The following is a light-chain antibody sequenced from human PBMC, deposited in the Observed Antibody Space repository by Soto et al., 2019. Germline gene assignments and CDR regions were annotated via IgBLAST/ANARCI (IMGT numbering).Light chain of an antibody. Sequence: EIVMTQSPATLSVSPGERATLSCRASQSISSNLAWYQQKPGQAPRLLIYGASTRATGIPARFRGSGSGTVFTLTISSLQSEDFAVYYCQQYNDWPPWTFGQGTKVEIK. J-gene: IGKJ1*01. CDR1: QSISSN. CDR3: QQYNDWPPWT. V-gene: IGKV3-15*01. CDR2: GAS.